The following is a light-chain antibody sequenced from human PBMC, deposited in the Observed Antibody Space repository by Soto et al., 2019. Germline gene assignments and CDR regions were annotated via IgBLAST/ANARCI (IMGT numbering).Light chain of an antibody. CDR3: QVWNTTNDHHV. Sequence: SYVLTQSPSVSVAPGQTATITCGGNNIGSKSVNWYQQKAGQAPVLVMSYDSDRPSGIPERFSGSNSGNTATLTLSRVESGDEADYYCQVWNTTNDHHVFGSGTKLPVL. CDR1: NIGSKS. J-gene: IGLJ1*01. CDR2: YDS. V-gene: IGLV3-21*01.